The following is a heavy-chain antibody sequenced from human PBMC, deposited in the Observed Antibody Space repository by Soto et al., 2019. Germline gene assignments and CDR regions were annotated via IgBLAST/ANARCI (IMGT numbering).Heavy chain of an antibody. CDR3: SRGTYYPQSSGLHADY. J-gene: IGHJ4*02. CDR2: ISSDGHHQ. CDR1: SVSINDYA. D-gene: IGHD3-22*01. V-gene: IGHV3-30*03. Sequence: PGGLLRNCWSTSSVSINDYALYCLITPPCQGLEWVAIISSDGHHQFYLDNLRGRFTVSRDNSKNTLYLQMNSLRPEDTAVYYCSRGTYYPQSSGLHADYWGQGTVVTVSS.